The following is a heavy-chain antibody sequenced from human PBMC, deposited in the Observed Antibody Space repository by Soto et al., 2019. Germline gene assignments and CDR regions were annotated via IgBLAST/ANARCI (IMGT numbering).Heavy chain of an antibody. D-gene: IGHD3-10*01. V-gene: IGHV3-66*01. Sequence: EVQLVESGGGLVQPGGSLRLSCAASGFTVSSNYMSWVRQAPGKGLEWVSVIYSGGSRYYADSVKGRFTISRDNSKNTMYLQMNSLRAEDTAVYYCARDVATMVRGVITRFAYWGQGTLVTVSS. J-gene: IGHJ4*02. CDR3: ARDVATMVRGVITRFAY. CDR1: GFTVSSNY. CDR2: IYSGGSR.